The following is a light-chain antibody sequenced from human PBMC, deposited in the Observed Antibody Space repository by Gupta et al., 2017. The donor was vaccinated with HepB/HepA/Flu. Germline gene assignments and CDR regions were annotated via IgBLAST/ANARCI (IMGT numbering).Light chain of an antibody. V-gene: IGLV1-40*01. Sequence: QSLLTLPPSVADGPPLRVTIPCTGSSSNIGAGYDVHWYQQLPGTAAKPLIYGSPNRPSGVPDRFAGSRSSTSDSPAITGLQPEDEAQVDCQCYASGLRAVVFGGGTKLTVL. J-gene: IGLJ2*01. CDR1: SSNIGAGYD. CDR3: QCYASGLRAVV. CDR2: GSP.